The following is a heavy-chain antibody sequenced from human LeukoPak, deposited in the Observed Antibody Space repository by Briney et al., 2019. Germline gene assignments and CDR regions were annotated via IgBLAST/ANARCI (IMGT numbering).Heavy chain of an antibody. CDR3: AGLNYDSSGYYYVGWFDP. CDR1: GGSISSSSYY. J-gene: IGHJ5*02. V-gene: IGHV4-39*01. D-gene: IGHD3-22*01. CDR2: IYCSGST. Sequence: SETLSLTCTVSGGSISSSSYYWGWIRQPPGKGLEWIGSIYCSGSTYYNPSLKSRVTISVDTSKNQFSLKLSSVTAADTAVYYCAGLNYDSSGYYYVGWFDPWGQGTLVTVS.